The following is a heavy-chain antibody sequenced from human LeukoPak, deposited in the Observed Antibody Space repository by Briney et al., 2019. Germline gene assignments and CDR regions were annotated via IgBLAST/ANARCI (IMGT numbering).Heavy chain of an antibody. V-gene: IGHV1-18*01. CDR3: ARDLLADYSDSSGYLNYFDC. CDR2: ISGYNGNT. D-gene: IGHD3-22*01. Sequence: ASVTVSCKASGYTFTTYGVSWERQAPGQGLEWIGKISGYNGNTNYAQKFQGKVTMTTDTSKITAYMELRSLRSDDTAVYYCARDLLADYSDSSGYLNYFDCWGQGPLVTVSS. J-gene: IGHJ4*02. CDR1: GYTFTTYG.